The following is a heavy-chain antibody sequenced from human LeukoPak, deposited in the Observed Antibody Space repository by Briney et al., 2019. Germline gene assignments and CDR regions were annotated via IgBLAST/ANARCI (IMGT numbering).Heavy chain of an antibody. Sequence: SETLSLTCTVSGSSISSGGYYWSWIRQHPGKGLEWIGYIHYSGSSYNNPSLKSRVTISVDTSKNQFSLKVSSVTAADTAVYYCAREDPRGWFDPWGQGTLVTVSS. CDR3: AREDPRGWFDP. CDR1: GSSISSGGYY. J-gene: IGHJ5*02. V-gene: IGHV4-31*03. D-gene: IGHD5-24*01. CDR2: IHYSGSS.